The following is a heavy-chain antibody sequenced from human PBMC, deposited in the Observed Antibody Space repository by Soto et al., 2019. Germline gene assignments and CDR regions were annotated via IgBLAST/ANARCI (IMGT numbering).Heavy chain of an antibody. CDR1: GFTFSSYA. Sequence: GGSLRLSCAASGFTFSSYAMSWVRQAPGKGLEWVSAISGSGGSTYYADSVKGRFTISRDNSKNTLYLQMNSLRAEDTAVYYCANVNAGEYSTPRSKLIKYYFDYWGQGTLVTVSS. D-gene: IGHD6-6*01. CDR2: ISGSGGST. CDR3: ANVNAGEYSTPRSKLIKYYFDY. V-gene: IGHV3-23*01. J-gene: IGHJ4*02.